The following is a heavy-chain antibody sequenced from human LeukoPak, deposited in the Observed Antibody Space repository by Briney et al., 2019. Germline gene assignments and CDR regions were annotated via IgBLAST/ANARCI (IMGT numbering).Heavy chain of an antibody. D-gene: IGHD3-16*01. J-gene: IGHJ4*01. CDR1: GYTFTANA. Sequence: ASVKVSCKASGYTFTANAMHWVRQAPGQRLEWMGWINAGNGNTKYSKKFQGRVTITRDTSATTVYMELSSLGSEDTAVYYCATEVWGSRRIDYWGQGTLVTVSS. CDR3: ATEVWGSRRIDY. CDR2: INAGNGNT. V-gene: IGHV1-3*01.